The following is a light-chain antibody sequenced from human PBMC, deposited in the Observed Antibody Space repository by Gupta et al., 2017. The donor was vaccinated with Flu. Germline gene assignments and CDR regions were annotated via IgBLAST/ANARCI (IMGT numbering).Light chain of an antibody. CDR2: EDN. Sequence: QSVLTQPPSVSAAPGQRVTISCSGSSSHIGNEFVSWYQQFPGTVPKLLIYEDNKRPSGIPDRFSGSRSGTSATLGSAGLQTGDEADYYCIAWDDSLNSGVFGGGTKVTVL. CDR3: IAWDDSLNSGV. V-gene: IGLV1-51*02. J-gene: IGLJ3*02. CDR1: SSHIGNEF.